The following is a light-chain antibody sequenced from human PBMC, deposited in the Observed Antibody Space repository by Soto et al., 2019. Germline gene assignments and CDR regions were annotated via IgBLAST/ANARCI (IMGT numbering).Light chain of an antibody. CDR1: QGVTTY. CDR2: DAS. J-gene: IGKJ2*01. V-gene: IGKV3D-20*01. CDR3: QQYASSPYT. Sequence: EIVLTQSPGTLSLSPGERANLSCGASQGVTTYLAWYQQKPGLAPTLLMSDASSRAPGIPDRFGGSGSGTAFTLTISRLEPEDFAVYYCQQYASSPYTFGQGTRLEIK.